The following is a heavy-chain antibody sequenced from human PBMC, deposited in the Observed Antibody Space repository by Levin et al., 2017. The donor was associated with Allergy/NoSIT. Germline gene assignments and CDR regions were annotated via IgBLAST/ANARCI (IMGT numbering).Heavy chain of an antibody. CDR3: ARGSDISGYYFDF. CDR2: IYPGDSDT. D-gene: IGHD3-22*01. Sequence: GESLKISCKTSSDSLAKYWIGWVRQMPGKGLEWMGIIYPGDSDTRYNPSFQALITISADKSISTAYLQWSSLKTSDTATYYCARGSDISGYYFDFWGQGTLVTVSS. J-gene: IGHJ4*02. CDR1: SDSLAKYW. V-gene: IGHV5-51*01.